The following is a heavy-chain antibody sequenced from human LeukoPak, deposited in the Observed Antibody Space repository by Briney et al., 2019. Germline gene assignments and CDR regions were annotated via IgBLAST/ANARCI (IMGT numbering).Heavy chain of an antibody. J-gene: IGHJ5*02. CDR1: GFALNTYE. CDR3: ARGDPHADL. CDR2: ITISGHTK. Sequence: TGGSLRLSCAASGFALNTYEMNWVRQAPGKGLEWIADITISGHTKNYADSVKGRFTISRDNAGTSLYLQMSSLTVEDTGVYYCARGDPHADLWGQGTLVTVSS. V-gene: IGHV3-48*03.